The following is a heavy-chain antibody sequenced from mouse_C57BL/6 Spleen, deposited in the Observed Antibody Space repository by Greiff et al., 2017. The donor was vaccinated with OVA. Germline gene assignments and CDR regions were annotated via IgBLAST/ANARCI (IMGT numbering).Heavy chain of an antibody. CDR1: GYAFSSYW. J-gene: IGHJ4*01. CDR3: ARSDSNPSYAMDY. V-gene: IGHV1-80*01. D-gene: IGHD2-5*01. Sequence: QAHVKQSGAELVKPGASVKISCKASGYAFSSYWMNWVKQRPGKGLEWIGQIYPGDGDTNYNGKFKGKATLTADKSSSTAYMQLSSLTSEDSAVYFCARSDSNPSYAMDYWGQGTSVTVSS. CDR2: IYPGDGDT.